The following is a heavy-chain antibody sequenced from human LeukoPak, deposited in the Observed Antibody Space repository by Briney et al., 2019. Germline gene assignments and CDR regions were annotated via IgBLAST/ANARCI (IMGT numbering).Heavy chain of an antibody. CDR3: ARDLRGVFDF. CDR1: GFTFTGHW. J-gene: IGHJ4*02. CDR2: MNQDGSEE. Sequence: GGSLRLSCAASGFTFTGHWMAWVRQAPGKGLEWVANMNQDGSEEYYVDSVKGRFTISRDNAKTSVYLQMNSLRVEDTAVYYCARDLRGVFDFWGQGTLVTVAS. D-gene: IGHD3-10*01. V-gene: IGHV3-7*01.